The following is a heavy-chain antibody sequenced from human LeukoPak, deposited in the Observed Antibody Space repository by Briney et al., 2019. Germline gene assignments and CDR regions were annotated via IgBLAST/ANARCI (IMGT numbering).Heavy chain of an antibody. D-gene: IGHD3-22*01. CDR1: GGSISSRSYY. Sequence: SETLSLTCTVSGGSISSRSYYWDWIRQPPGKGLEWIGKISDSGNTYYSPSFQGQVTISADKSISTAYLQWSSLKASDTAMYYCVRQPPGVYDTTQNWFDPWGQGTLVTVSS. CDR2: ISDSGNT. J-gene: IGHJ5*02. V-gene: IGHV4-39*07. CDR3: VRQPPGVYDTTQNWFDP.